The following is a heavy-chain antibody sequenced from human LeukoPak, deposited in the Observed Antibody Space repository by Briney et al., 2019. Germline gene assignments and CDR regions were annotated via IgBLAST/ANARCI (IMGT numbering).Heavy chain of an antibody. J-gene: IGHJ4*02. CDR1: GFTFSSTW. Sequence: PGGSLRLSCAASGFTFSSTWMNWVRQGPGKGLEWVSRITSDGSSTIYADSVKGRFTISRDNAKSTVYLQMNSLRAEDTAVYFCARDRYYFFDYWGQGAPVTVSS. CDR3: ARDRYYFFDY. V-gene: IGHV3-74*01. CDR2: ITSDGSST. D-gene: IGHD3-16*01.